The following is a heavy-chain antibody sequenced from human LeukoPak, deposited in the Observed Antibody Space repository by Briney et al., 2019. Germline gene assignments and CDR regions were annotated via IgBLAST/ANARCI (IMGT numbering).Heavy chain of an antibody. J-gene: IGHJ5*02. Sequence: GASVKVSCKASGYTFTSYGISWVRQAPGQGLEWMGWISAYNGNTNYAQKLQGRVTMTTDTSTSTAYMELRSLRSDDTAVYYCARDVHCSGGSCYPRSGWFDPWGQGTLVTVSS. CDR3: ARDVHCSGGSCYPRSGWFDP. CDR2: ISAYNGNT. D-gene: IGHD2-15*01. CDR1: GYTFTSYG. V-gene: IGHV1-18*01.